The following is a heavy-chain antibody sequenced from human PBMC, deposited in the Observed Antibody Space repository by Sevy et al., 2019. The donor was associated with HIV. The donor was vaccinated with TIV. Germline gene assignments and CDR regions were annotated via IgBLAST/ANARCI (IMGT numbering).Heavy chain of an antibody. J-gene: IGHJ4*02. D-gene: IGHD3-3*01. Sequence: GGSLRLSCAASGFTFSSYAMHWVRQAPGKGLEWVAVISYDGSNKYYADSVKGRFTISRDNSKNTLYLQMNSLRAEETAVYYCARGFYDFWSGPAAGVTDWGQGTLVTVSS. CDR2: ISYDGSNK. CDR1: GFTFSSYA. CDR3: ARGFYDFWSGPAAGVTD. V-gene: IGHV3-30*04.